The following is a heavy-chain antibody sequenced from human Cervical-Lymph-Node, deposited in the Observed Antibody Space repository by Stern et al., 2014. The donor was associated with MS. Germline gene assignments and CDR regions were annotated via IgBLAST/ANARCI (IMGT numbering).Heavy chain of an antibody. V-gene: IGHV1-69*01. D-gene: IGHD3-22*01. CDR1: GGTFSNYA. CDR3: ARASDRSGYYPDYFQY. J-gene: IGHJ1*01. Sequence: QLVQSGPEVKKPGSSVKVSCKASGGTFSNYAISWVRQAPGQGLEWMGGLIIIFDTANYAQKFQGRVTISADESTSTAYMELSSLRSEDTAVYYCARASDRSGYYPDYFQYWGQGTPVTDSS. CDR2: LIIIFDTA.